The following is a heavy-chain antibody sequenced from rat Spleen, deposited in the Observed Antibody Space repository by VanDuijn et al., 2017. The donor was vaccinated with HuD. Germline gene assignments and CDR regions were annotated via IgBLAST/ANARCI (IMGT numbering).Heavy chain of an antibody. Sequence: EVQLVESGGGLVQPGRSMKLSCAASGFTFSDYYMAWVRQAPKKGLEWVASISYEGSSTYYGDSVKGRFTISRSNSENTVYLQMNSLRSEDTATYYCAVAGLGYWGQGIMVTVSS. CDR3: AVAGLGY. D-gene: IGHD4-4*01. CDR1: GFTFSDYY. CDR2: ISYEGSST. J-gene: IGHJ2*01. V-gene: IGHV5-22*01.